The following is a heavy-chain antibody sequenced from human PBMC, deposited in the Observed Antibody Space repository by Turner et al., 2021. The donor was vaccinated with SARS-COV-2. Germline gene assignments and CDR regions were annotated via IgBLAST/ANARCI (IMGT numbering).Heavy chain of an antibody. Sequence: QVQLVQSGAEVTTPGSSVKVYSKASGYTFTSYDINWVRQATGQGLEWMGWMNPNSGNTGYAQKFQGRVTMTRNTSISTAYMELSSLRSEDTAVYYCARAAQLTVWFDPWGQGTLVTVSS. CDR1: GYTFTSYD. CDR2: MNPNSGNT. D-gene: IGHD3-9*01. V-gene: IGHV1-8*01. CDR3: ARAAQLTVWFDP. J-gene: IGHJ5*02.